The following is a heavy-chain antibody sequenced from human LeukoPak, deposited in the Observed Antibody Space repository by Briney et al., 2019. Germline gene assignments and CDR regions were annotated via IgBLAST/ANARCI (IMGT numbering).Heavy chain of an antibody. V-gene: IGHV5-51*01. CDR1: GYSFTSYW. Sequence: GESLKISCKGSGYSFTSYWIGWVRQMPGKGLEWMGIVYPGDSDTRYSPSFQGQVTISADKSISTAYLQWSSLKASDTAMYYCARAITMVRGAITYFDYWGQGTLVTVSS. CDR3: ARAITMVRGAITYFDY. D-gene: IGHD3-10*01. J-gene: IGHJ4*02. CDR2: VYPGDSDT.